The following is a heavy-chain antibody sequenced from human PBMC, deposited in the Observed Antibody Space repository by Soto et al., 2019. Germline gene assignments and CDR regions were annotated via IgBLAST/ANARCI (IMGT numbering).Heavy chain of an antibody. D-gene: IGHD3-9*01. V-gene: IGHV4-4*01. Sequence: ETLSRSCPVSGGSISNHNWWTWVRQPPGKGVEWIGEIFHTGSTKYNTPLKSRVIISVDKSKNQFSLQLTSVTAADTAVYFCARKERFFDWLSHAQYSYYALDVWGQGTKVTVSS. CDR3: ARKERFFDWLSHAQYSYYALDV. J-gene: IGHJ6*02. CDR1: GGSISNHNW. CDR2: IFHTGST.